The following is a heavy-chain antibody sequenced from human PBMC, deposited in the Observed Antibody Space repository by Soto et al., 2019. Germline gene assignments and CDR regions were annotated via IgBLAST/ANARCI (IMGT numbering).Heavy chain of an antibody. D-gene: IGHD2-2*01. Sequence: SVKVSCKASGGTFSSYAISWVRQAPGQGLEWMGGIIPIFGTANHAQKFQGRVTITADESTSTAYMELSSLRSEDTAVYYCARTGSSYYGMDVWGQGTTVTVSS. V-gene: IGHV1-69*13. CDR1: GGTFSSYA. CDR2: IIPIFGTA. CDR3: ARTGSSYYGMDV. J-gene: IGHJ6*02.